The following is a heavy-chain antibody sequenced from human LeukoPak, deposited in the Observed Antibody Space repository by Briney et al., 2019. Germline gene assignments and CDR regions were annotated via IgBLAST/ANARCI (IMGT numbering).Heavy chain of an antibody. Sequence: GESLKISCKVSGNTFTIYWIGWVRQMPGKGLEWMGIIYPGDSDTRYSPSFQGQVTISADKSISTAYLQWNTLKASDTAMYYCANGPVATIYYFDYWGQGTLVTVSS. D-gene: IGHD5-24*01. V-gene: IGHV5-51*01. CDR1: GNTFTIYW. CDR2: IYPGDSDT. CDR3: ANGPVATIYYFDY. J-gene: IGHJ4*02.